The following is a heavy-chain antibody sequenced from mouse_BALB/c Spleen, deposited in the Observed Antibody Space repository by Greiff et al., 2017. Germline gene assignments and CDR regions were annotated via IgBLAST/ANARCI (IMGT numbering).Heavy chain of an antibody. CDR2: INPGSGGT. J-gene: IGHJ3*01. Sequence: VQLQQSGPELVKPGASVKMSCKASGYTFTSYVMHWVKQKPGQGLEWIGVINPGSGGTNYNEKFKGKATLTADKSSSTAYMQLSSLTSDDSAVYFCARGYGFPWFAYWGQGTLVTVSA. CDR1: GYTFTSYV. V-gene: IGHV1-54*01. CDR3: ARGYGFPWFAY. D-gene: IGHD1-2*01.